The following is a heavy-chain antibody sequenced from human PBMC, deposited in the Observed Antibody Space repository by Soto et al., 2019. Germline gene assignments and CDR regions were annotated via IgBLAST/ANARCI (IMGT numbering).Heavy chain of an antibody. CDR1: GYTFTSYG. V-gene: IGHV1-18*04. CDR3: ASDFGYCTNGVCSSYFDY. CDR2: ISAYNGNT. J-gene: IGHJ4*02. Sequence: ASVKVSCKASGYTFTSYGISWVRQAPGQGLEWMGWISAYNGNTNYAQKLQGRVTMTTDTSTSTAYMELRSLRSDDTAVYYCASDFGYCTNGVCSSYFDYWGQGTLVTVSS. D-gene: IGHD2-8*01.